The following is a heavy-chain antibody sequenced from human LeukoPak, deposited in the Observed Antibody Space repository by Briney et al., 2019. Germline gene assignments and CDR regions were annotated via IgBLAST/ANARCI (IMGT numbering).Heavy chain of an antibody. V-gene: IGHV3-48*04. D-gene: IGHD3-22*01. Sequence: GGSLRLSCAASGFTFSSYSMNWVRQAPGKGLEWVSYIISSSSTIYYADSVKGRFTISRDNAKNSLYLQMNSLRAEDTAVYYCARDLAETYYYDSSGYPWAFDIWGQGTMVTVSS. CDR3: ARDLAETYYYDSSGYPWAFDI. CDR1: GFTFSSYS. CDR2: IISSSSTI. J-gene: IGHJ3*02.